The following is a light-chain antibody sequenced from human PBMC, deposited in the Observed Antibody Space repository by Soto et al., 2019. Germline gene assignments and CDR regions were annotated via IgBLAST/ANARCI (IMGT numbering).Light chain of an antibody. Sequence: QPPSASGSPGQSVAISCTGTSSDVGGYSYVSWYQQHPGKAPKLMIYEVNKRPSGVPDRFSGSKSGNTASLTVSGLQAEDEADYYCSSYAGSSNVFGTGTKVTVL. J-gene: IGLJ1*01. CDR2: EVN. V-gene: IGLV2-8*01. CDR3: SSYAGSSNV. CDR1: SSDVGGYSY.